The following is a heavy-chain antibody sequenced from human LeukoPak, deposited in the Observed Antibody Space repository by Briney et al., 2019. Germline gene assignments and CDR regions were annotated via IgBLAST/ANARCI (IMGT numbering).Heavy chain of an antibody. V-gene: IGHV3-21*01. D-gene: IGHD4-11*01. Sequence: GGSLRLSCAASGFTFSSYSMNWVRQAPGKGLEWVSSISSSSSYIYYADSVKGRFTISRDNSKNTLYLQMNSLRAEDTAVYYCAAMTSVTTGDYWGQGTLVTVSS. J-gene: IGHJ4*02. CDR1: GFTFSSYS. CDR2: ISSSSSYI. CDR3: AAMTSVTTGDY.